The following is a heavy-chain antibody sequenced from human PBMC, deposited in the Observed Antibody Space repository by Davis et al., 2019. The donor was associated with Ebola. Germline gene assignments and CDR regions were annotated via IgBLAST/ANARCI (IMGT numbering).Heavy chain of an antibody. Sequence: GESLKISCAVSGFTFSNYAMTWVRQAPGKGLEWVSAIHGSGTGAFYADSVKGRFTISRDNSKNILYLEMNSLRAEDTAVYYCARVLRYCSGGNCFNFDYWGQGTRVTVSS. J-gene: IGHJ4*02. CDR3: ARVLRYCSGGNCFNFDY. CDR2: IHGSGTGA. D-gene: IGHD2-15*01. V-gene: IGHV3-23*01. CDR1: GFTFSNYA.